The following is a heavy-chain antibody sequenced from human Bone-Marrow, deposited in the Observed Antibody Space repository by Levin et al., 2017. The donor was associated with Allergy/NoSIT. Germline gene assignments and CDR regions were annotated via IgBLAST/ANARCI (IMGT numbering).Heavy chain of an antibody. CDR1: GYTFTSYD. CDR2: MNPNSGNT. D-gene: IGHD6-19*01. CDR3: ASSSSGWINYYYYGMDV. V-gene: IGHV1-8*01. Sequence: PGGSLRLSCKASGYTFTSYDINWVRQATGQGLEWMGWMNPNSGNTGYAQKFQGRVTMTRNTSISTAYMELSSLRSEDTAVYYCASSSSGWINYYYYGMDVWGQGTTVTVSS. J-gene: IGHJ6*02.